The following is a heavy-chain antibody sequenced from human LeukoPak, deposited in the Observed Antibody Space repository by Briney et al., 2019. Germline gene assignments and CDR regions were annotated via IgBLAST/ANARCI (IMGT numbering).Heavy chain of an antibody. CDR3: ARDQDTAMGFRGRTRSFDP. V-gene: IGHV1-18*04. J-gene: IGHJ6*04. CDR1: GYTFTSYG. CDR2: ISAYNGNT. D-gene: IGHD5-18*01. Sequence: ASVKVSCKASGYTFTSYGISWVRQAPGQGLEWMGWISAYNGNTNYAQKLQGRVTMTTDTSTSTAYMELRSLRSDDTAVYYCARDQDTAMGFRGRTRSFDPWGKGTTVTVSS.